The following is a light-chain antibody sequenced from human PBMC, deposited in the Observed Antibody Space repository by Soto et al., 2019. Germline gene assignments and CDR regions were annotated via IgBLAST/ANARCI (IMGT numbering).Light chain of an antibody. Sequence: DIVMTQSPDSLAVSLGERATINCKSSQSVLYSSNNKNYLTWYQQKPGQPPKLLIYWASTRESGVPDRFSGSGSWTDFTLTISSLQAEDVAVYYCQQYFGTPITFGQGTRLEI. CDR1: QSVLYSSNNKNY. CDR3: QQYFGTPIT. V-gene: IGKV4-1*01. J-gene: IGKJ5*01. CDR2: WAS.